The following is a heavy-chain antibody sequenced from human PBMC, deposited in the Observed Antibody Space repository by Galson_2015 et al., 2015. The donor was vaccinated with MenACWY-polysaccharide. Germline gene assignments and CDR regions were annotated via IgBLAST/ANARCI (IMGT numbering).Heavy chain of an antibody. D-gene: IGHD3-16*02. CDR2: MSPNSGNT. J-gene: IGHJ4*02. CDR3: ARARKLTYGRVIANWTIDC. V-gene: IGHV1-8*01. Sequence: SVKVSCKASGFTFTTYDINWVRQAPGQGLEWMSWMSPNSGNTGYAETFQGRVTMTRNTATSTAYMELSSLRSEDTAVYYCARARKLTYGRVIANWTIDCWGQGTLVTVSS. CDR1: GFTFTTYD.